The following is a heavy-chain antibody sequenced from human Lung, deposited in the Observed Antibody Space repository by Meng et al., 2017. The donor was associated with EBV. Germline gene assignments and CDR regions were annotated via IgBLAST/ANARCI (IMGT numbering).Heavy chain of an antibody. CDR2: IHDSGST. CDR1: GGSFSGYY. V-gene: IGHV4-34*01. CDR3: ARSPYSGSALPFFDY. Sequence: GPLQQWGAGLVKPSETPSLPCAGYGGSFSGYYWSWIRQHPGKGLEWIGYIHDSGSTYYNPSLKSRVTISGDTSNKQFSLKLTSVTAADTAVYYCARSPYSGSALPFFDYWGQGSLVTVSS. J-gene: IGHJ4*02. D-gene: IGHD1-26*01.